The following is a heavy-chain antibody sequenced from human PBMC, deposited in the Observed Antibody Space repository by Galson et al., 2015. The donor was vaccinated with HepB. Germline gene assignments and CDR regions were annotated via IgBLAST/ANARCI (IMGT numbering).Heavy chain of an antibody. Sequence: SVKVSCKASGYTFTSYYMHWVRQAPGQGLEWMGIINPSGGSTSYAQKFQGRVTMTRDTSTSTVYMELSSLRSEDTAVYYCASLSQNWGSGEEYGMDVWGQGTTVTVSS. V-gene: IGHV1-46*01. D-gene: IGHD7-27*01. CDR1: GYTFTSYY. CDR2: INPSGGST. J-gene: IGHJ6*02. CDR3: ASLSQNWGSGEEYGMDV.